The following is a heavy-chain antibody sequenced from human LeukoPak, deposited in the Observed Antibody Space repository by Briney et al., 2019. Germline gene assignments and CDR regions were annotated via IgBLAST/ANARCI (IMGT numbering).Heavy chain of an antibody. CDR1: GGSISRSSNY. Sequence: SETLSLTCTVSGGSISRSSNYWGWIRQPPGKGLEWIGTVYYSGSATYNPSLRSRVTIPINTSNNQFSLKVNSVTAADTAVYYCARDRSNSGYYRLYYYYMDVWGNGTTVTIPS. CDR2: VYYSGSA. D-gene: IGHD3-22*01. CDR3: ARDRSNSGYYRLYYYYMDV. V-gene: IGHV4-39*07. J-gene: IGHJ6*03.